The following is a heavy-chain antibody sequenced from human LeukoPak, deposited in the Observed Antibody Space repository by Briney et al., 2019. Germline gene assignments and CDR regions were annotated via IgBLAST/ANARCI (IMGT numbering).Heavy chain of an antibody. V-gene: IGHV1-18*04. CDR2: ISAYNGNT. D-gene: IGHD1-26*01. CDR3: ARVRGELNRVDC. J-gene: IGHJ5*01. CDR1: GYTFTGYY. Sequence: ASVKVSCKASGYTFTGYYMHWVRQAPGQGLEWMGWISAYNGNTNYAQKLQGRVTMTTDTSTSTAYMELRSLRSDDTAVYYCARVRGELNRVDCWGQGTLVTVSS.